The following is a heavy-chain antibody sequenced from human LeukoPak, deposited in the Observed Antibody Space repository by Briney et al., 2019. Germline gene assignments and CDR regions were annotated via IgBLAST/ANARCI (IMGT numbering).Heavy chain of an antibody. J-gene: IGHJ6*02. Sequence: GGSLRLSCAASGFAVSNNYMTWVRQAPGKGLEWVSILYGDSSTYYADSVKGRFTVSRDNSKNTLYLQMNSLRAEDTAVYYCARENSNDFYYYGMDVWGQGTTVTVSS. CDR1: GFAVSNNY. V-gene: IGHV3-66*01. CDR2: LYGDSST. CDR3: ARENSNDFYYYGMDV. D-gene: IGHD4-11*01.